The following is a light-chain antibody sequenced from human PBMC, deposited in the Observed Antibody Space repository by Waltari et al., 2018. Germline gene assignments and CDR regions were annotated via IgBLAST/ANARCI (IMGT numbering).Light chain of an antibody. CDR1: SPPFRSGYG. CDR2: NDG. CDR3: QSYDNSVSGRV. Sequence: LAQRPRVSYGLEHRVPGSFNKSSPPFRSGYGLHWYQWLPGTAPQLLFYNDGSRLSGVPDRFSGALSGTSASLAISVLQAQDDAIYYCQSYDNSVSGRVFGGGTKVTVV. J-gene: IGLJ3*02. V-gene: IGLV1-40*01.